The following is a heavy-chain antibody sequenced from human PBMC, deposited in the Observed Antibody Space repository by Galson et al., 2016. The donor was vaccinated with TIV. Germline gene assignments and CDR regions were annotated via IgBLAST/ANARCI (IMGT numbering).Heavy chain of an antibody. V-gene: IGHV1-2*06. CDR2: INPNSGDT. Sequence: SVKASCKASGYIFIAYYIHWVRQARGHGLEWMGRINPNSGDTNSAQKFQGRVTMTRDTSIRTAYLEVSRLTSDDTAVYFCAQAVYYDSTAYYLHYWGQGTLVTVSS. J-gene: IGHJ1*01. CDR3: AQAVYYDSTAYYLHY. D-gene: IGHD3-22*01. CDR1: GYIFIAYY.